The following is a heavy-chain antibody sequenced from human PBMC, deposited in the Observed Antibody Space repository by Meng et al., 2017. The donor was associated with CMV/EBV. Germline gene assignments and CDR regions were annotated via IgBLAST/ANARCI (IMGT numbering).Heavy chain of an antibody. D-gene: IGHD3-22*01. CDR2: INPNSGGT. CDR1: GSTFTGYY. Sequence: SGSTFTGYYMHWVRQAPGQGLEWMGWINPNSGGTNYAQKFQGRVTMTRDTSISTAYMELSRLRSDDTAVYYCARAHYDSSGYYDFDYWGQGTLVTVSS. CDR3: ARAHYDSSGYYDFDY. J-gene: IGHJ4*02. V-gene: IGHV1-2*02.